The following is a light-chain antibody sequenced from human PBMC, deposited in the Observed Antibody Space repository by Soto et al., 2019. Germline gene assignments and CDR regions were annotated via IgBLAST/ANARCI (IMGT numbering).Light chain of an antibody. CDR3: QQYNNWPPWT. J-gene: IGKJ1*01. Sequence: EIVMTQSPATLSVSPGERATLSCRASQSVSSNLAWYQQKPGQAPRLLIYGASTRATGIPARFSGSGSGTEFTLTISSLQSEDFPVYYCQQYNNWPPWTFGQGTKVEIQ. CDR1: QSVSSN. CDR2: GAS. V-gene: IGKV3-15*01.